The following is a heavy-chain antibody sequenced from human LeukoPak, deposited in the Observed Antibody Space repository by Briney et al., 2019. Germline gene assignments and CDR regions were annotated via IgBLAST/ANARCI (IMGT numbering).Heavy chain of an antibody. CDR1: GYSISSGYY. Sequence: SETLSLTCTVSGYSISSGYYWGWIRQPPGKGLEWIGSIYHSGSTYYNPSLKSRVTISVDTSKNQFSLKLSSVAAADTAVYYCATSGWYLLPGVYWGQGTLVTVSS. V-gene: IGHV4-38-2*02. J-gene: IGHJ4*02. CDR2: IYHSGST. CDR3: ATSGWYLLPGVY. D-gene: IGHD6-19*01.